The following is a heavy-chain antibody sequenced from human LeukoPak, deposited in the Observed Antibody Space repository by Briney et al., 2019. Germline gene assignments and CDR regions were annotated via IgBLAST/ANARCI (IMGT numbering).Heavy chain of an antibody. V-gene: IGHV5-51*01. CDR1: GYTFSNYW. CDR3: ARIVGGTYVDY. D-gene: IGHD1-26*01. Sequence: GESLQISCKGSGYTFSNYWIGWVRQMPGKGLEWMGIIYPGDSDTSYSPSFQGQVTISVDNSISTAYLRWSSLKASDTAMFYCARIVGGTYVDYWGQGTLVTISS. J-gene: IGHJ4*02. CDR2: IYPGDSDT.